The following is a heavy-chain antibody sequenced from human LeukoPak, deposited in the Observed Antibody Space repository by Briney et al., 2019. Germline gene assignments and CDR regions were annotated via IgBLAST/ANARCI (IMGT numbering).Heavy chain of an antibody. Sequence: KAGGSLRLSCAASGFTFSSYSMNWVRQAPGKGLEWVSSISSSSSYIYYADSVKGRFTISRDNAKNSLYLQMNSLRAEDTAVYYCARVSGYSYGPGVFDYWGQGTLVTVSS. CDR3: ARVSGYSYGPGVFDY. J-gene: IGHJ4*02. V-gene: IGHV3-21*01. D-gene: IGHD5-18*01. CDR2: ISSSSSYI. CDR1: GFTFSSYS.